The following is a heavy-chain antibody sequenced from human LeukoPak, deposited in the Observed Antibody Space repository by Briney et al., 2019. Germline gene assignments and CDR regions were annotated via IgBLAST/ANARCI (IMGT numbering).Heavy chain of an antibody. V-gene: IGHV1-46*01. CDR2: INPSGGST. CDR3: AREGYYDSSGYYDVWPQRDAFDI. D-gene: IGHD3-22*01. J-gene: IGHJ3*02. CDR1: GYTFTSYY. Sequence: GASVKVSCKASGYTFTSYYMHWVRQAPGQGLEWMGIINPSGGSTSYAQKFQGRVTMTRDMSTSTVCMELSSLRSEDTAVYYCAREGYYDSSGYYDVWPQRDAFDIWGQGTMVTVSS.